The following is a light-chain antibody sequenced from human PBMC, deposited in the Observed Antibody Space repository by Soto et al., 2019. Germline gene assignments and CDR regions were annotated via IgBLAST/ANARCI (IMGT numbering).Light chain of an antibody. Sequence: DIEMTQSPSTLSASVGDRVTITCRASQSITTWLAWYQQKPGKAPKLLIYKATNVQTEVPSRFRGSGSGTEFSLTISSLQPEDFAIYYCQQYNDYQYTFGQGTRLEIK. CDR1: QSITTW. CDR2: KAT. J-gene: IGKJ5*01. V-gene: IGKV1-5*03. CDR3: QQYNDYQYT.